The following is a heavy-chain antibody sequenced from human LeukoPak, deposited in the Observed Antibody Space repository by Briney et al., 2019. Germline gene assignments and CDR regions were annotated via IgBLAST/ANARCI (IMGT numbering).Heavy chain of an antibody. D-gene: IGHD4-17*01. V-gene: IGHV4-59*01. CDR2: IYYSGST. J-gene: IGHJ4*02. CDR3: ASEGTVTTSFDY. Sequence: SETLSLTCTVSGGSISSYYWSWIRQPPGKGLEWIGYIYYSGSTTYNPSLKGRVTISVDTSKNQFSLKLSSVTAADTAVYYCASEGTVTTSFDYWGQGTLVTVSS. CDR1: GGSISSYY.